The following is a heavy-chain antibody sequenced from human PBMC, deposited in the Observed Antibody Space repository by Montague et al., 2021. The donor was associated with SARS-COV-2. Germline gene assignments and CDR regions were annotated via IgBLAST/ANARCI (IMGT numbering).Heavy chain of an antibody. CDR1: GFTFSSYS. J-gene: IGHJ6*02. CDR2: ISSSSSYI. D-gene: IGHD5-12*01. CDR3: ARVLPRVATYFDYYYYGMDV. Sequence: SLRLSCAASGFTFSSYSMNWVRQAPGKGLEWVSSISSSSSYIYYADSVKGRFTISRDNAQNSLYLQMNSLRAEDTAVYYCARVLPRVATYFDYYYYGMDVWGQGTTVTVSS. V-gene: IGHV3-21*01.